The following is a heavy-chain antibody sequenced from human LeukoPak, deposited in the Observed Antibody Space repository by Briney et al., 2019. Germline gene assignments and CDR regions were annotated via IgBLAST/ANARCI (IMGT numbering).Heavy chain of an antibody. CDR3: ARDPPRIAAAGSFRTPTDY. CDR2: IYYTGST. D-gene: IGHD6-13*01. Sequence: PSETLSLTCTVSSGSIGSYYWSWIRQPPGKGLEWIGYIYYTGSTDYNPSLKSRVTILVDRSKNQFSLKLSSLTAADTAVYYCARDPPRIAAAGSFRTPTDYWGQGTLVTVSS. CDR1: SGSIGSYY. J-gene: IGHJ4*02. V-gene: IGHV4-59*01.